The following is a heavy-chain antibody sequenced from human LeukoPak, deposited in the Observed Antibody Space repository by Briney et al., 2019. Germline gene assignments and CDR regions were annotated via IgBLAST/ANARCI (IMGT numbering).Heavy chain of an antibody. D-gene: IGHD3-22*01. CDR1: GFTFSDYY. J-gene: IGHJ4*02. CDR2: ISSSASAI. V-gene: IGHV3-11*04. CDR3: ARDLFYDSSGFYFDY. Sequence: PGGSLRLSCAASGFTFSDYYMSWIRQAPGKGLEWVSYISSSASAIYYADSVKGRFTISRDNAKNSLYLQMNSLRAEDTAVYYCARDLFYDSSGFYFDYWGQGTLVTVSS.